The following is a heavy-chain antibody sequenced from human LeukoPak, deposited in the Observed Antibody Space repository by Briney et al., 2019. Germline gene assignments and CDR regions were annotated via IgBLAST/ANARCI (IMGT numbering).Heavy chain of an antibody. V-gene: IGHV5-10-1*01. CDR2: IDPSDSYT. Sequence: GESLKISCKGSGYSFTSYWISWVRQMPGKGLEWIGRIDPSDSYTNYSPSFQGHVTTSADKSISTAYLQWSSLKASDTAMYYCARRPGDTAENYYYGMDVWGQGTTVTVSS. CDR1: GYSFTSYW. CDR3: ARRPGDTAENYYYGMDV. D-gene: IGHD5-18*01. J-gene: IGHJ6*02.